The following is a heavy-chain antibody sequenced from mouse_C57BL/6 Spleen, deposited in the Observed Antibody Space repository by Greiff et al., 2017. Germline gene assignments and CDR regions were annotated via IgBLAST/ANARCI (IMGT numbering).Heavy chain of an antibody. CDR1: GYAFSSYW. D-gene: IGHD1-1*01. Sequence: QVQLQQSGAELVKPGASVKISCKASGYAFSSYWMNWVKQRPGKGLEWIGQIYPGDGDTNYNGKFKGKATLTADKSSSTAYMQLSSLTSEDSAVYFCARSVYYGSIDYWGQGTTLTVSS. V-gene: IGHV1-80*01. CDR2: IYPGDGDT. CDR3: ARSVYYGSIDY. J-gene: IGHJ2*01.